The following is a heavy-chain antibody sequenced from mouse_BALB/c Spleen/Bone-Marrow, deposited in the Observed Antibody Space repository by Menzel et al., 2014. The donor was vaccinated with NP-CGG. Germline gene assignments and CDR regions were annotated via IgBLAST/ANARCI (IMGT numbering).Heavy chain of an antibody. Sequence: EVKLMESGGGLVKPGESLKLSCAASGFTFSSYAMSWVRQTPEKRLEWVATISSGGSYTYYPDSVKGRFTISRDNAKNTLYLQMSSLRSEDTAMYYCARVITWYFDVWGAGTTVTVSS. J-gene: IGHJ1*01. CDR3: ARVITWYFDV. V-gene: IGHV5-9-1*01. CDR1: GFTFSSYA. D-gene: IGHD2-4*01. CDR2: ISSGGSYT.